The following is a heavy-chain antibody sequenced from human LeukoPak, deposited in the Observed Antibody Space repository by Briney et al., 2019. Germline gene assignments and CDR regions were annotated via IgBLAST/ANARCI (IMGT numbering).Heavy chain of an antibody. D-gene: IGHD3-22*01. CDR2: SSAYNGNT. J-gene: IGHJ6*03. V-gene: IGHV1-18*01. CDR1: GYTCTING. CDR3: ARRGICDDIEYYYYMEV. Sequence: ASVTVSFKASGYTCTINGISWRRQAPGEGLERMGWSSAYNGNTNYAQKLQGRVTMTTDPPTSTAYMELRSLRSDDTAVYYCARRGICDDIEYYYYMEVRGKGTTVTVS.